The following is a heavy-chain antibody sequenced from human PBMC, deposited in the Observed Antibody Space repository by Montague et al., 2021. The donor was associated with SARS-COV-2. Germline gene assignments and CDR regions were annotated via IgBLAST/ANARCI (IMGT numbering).Heavy chain of an antibody. D-gene: IGHD1-7*01. CDR3: ARETGTTVSRGY. Sequence: VKPTQTLTLTCTFSGFSLSTSGMCVSWSRQPPGKALEWLARIXXXDDKYYSTSLKTRLTISKDTSKNQVVLTMTNMDPVDTATYYCARETGTTVSRGYWDQGTLATVST. CDR1: GFSLSTSGMC. CDR2: IXXXDDK. V-gene: IGHV2-70*11. J-gene: IGHJ4*02.